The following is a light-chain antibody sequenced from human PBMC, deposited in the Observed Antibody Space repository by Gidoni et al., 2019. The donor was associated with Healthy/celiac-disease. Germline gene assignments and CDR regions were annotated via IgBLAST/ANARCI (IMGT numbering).Light chain of an antibody. Sequence: DIQMTQSPSSRSASVGDRVTITCRASQSISSYLNWYQQKPGKAPKLLIYAASSLQSWVPSRFSGSGSGTDFTLTISSLQPEDFATYYCQQSYSSPFFGPGTKVDIK. CDR2: AAS. CDR1: QSISSY. V-gene: IGKV1-39*01. J-gene: IGKJ3*01. CDR3: QQSYSSPF.